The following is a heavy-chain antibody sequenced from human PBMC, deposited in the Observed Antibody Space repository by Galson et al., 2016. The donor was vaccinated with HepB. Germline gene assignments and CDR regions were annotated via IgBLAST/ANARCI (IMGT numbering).Heavy chain of an antibody. V-gene: IGHV3-9*01. D-gene: IGHD6-19*01. Sequence: SLRLSCAASGFIFGDYAMSWVRQSPGKGLEWVSGLTRNGGIIGYADSVKGRFTISRDNARNFLFLQMNNLRSEDTALYYCAKGIGSGWSDYWGPGTLVSVSS. CDR2: LTRNGGII. CDR3: AKGIGSGWSDY. J-gene: IGHJ4*02. CDR1: GFIFGDYA.